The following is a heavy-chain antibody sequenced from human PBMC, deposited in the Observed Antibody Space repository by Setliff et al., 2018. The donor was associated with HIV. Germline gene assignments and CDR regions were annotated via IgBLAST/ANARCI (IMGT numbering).Heavy chain of an antibody. Sequence: LSLTCTVSGGSISSSSYYWGWIRQPPGKGLEWIGSIYYSGSTYYNPSLKSRATISVDTSKNQFSLKLSSVTAADTAVYYCARLGIAAAGTFNWYFDLWGRGTLVTVSS. CDR2: IYYSGST. D-gene: IGHD6-13*01. CDR1: GGSISSSSYY. CDR3: ARLGIAAAGTFNWYFDL. J-gene: IGHJ2*01. V-gene: IGHV4-39*01.